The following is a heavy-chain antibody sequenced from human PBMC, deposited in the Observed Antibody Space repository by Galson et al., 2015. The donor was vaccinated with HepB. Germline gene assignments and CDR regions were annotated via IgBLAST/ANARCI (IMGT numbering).Heavy chain of an antibody. CDR2: IKSKTDGGTT. D-gene: IGHD3-3*01. J-gene: IGHJ3*02. V-gene: IGHV3-15*01. CDR3: TTEGYYDFWSGYYASSGAFDI. CDR1: GFTFSNAW. Sequence: SLRLSCAASGFTFSNAWMSWVRQAPGKGLEWVGRIKSKTDGGTTDYAAPVKGRFTISRDDSKNTLYLQMNSLKTEDTAVYYCTTEGYYDFWSGYYASSGAFDIWGQGTMVTVSS.